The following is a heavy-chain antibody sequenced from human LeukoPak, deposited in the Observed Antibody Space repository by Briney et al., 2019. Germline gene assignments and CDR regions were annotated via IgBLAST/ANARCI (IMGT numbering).Heavy chain of an antibody. CDR1: QFTFSNYA. CDR3: ARGYYDILTGLGY. Sequence: PGGCLRLSCAASQFTFSNYAMNWVRQAPGRGLEWVSGISATGDNTYYADSVKGRFTISRDNSKSTLYLQMNSLRVEDTAIYYCARGYYDILTGLGYWSQGTLVPVSS. V-gene: IGHV3-23*01. D-gene: IGHD3-9*01. CDR2: ISATGDNT. J-gene: IGHJ4*02.